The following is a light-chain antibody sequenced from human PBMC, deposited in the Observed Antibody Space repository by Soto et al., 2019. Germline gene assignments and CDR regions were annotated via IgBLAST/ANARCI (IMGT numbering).Light chain of an antibody. CDR2: GAS. J-gene: IGKJ1*01. CDR3: QQYNSFPWT. CDR1: QAINNN. V-gene: IGKV3-15*01. Sequence: VLTQARDTLSVSPGERATLSFRASQAINNNVAWYQLKDGQVPRLLIYGASTRATGIPARFSGSGSGTEFTLTIRNLQPDDFATYYCQQYNSFPWTFGLGTKVDI.